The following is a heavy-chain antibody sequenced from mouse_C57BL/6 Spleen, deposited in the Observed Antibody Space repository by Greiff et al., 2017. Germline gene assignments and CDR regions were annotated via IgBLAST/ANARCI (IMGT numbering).Heavy chain of an antibody. CDR3: TRWDGSSYDYAMDY. CDR2: IYPGNSDT. V-gene: IGHV1-5*01. Sequence: EVQLLQSGTVLARPGASVKMSCKTSGYTFTSYWMHWVKQRPGQGLEWIGAIYPGNSDTSYNQKFKGKAKLTAVTSASTAYMELSSLTNEDSAVXYCTRWDGSSYDYAMDYWGQGTSVTVSS. CDR1: GYTFTSYW. D-gene: IGHD1-1*01. J-gene: IGHJ4*01.